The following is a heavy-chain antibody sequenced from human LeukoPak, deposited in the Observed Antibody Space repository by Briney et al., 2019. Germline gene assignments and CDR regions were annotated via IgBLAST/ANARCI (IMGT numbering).Heavy chain of an antibody. CDR3: ARGLDNWNVYIFDY. J-gene: IGHJ4*02. CDR2: IYRRGSI. Sequence: SETLSLTCAVYVGSFRGYYGSWLRGPPGEGGEWIGEIYRRGSIKYNPCLKRRVTISVDPSKNQFSLKLSSVTAADTAVYYCARGLDNWNVYIFDYWGQGALVTVSS. D-gene: IGHD1-20*01. V-gene: IGHV4-34*01. CDR1: VGSFRGYY.